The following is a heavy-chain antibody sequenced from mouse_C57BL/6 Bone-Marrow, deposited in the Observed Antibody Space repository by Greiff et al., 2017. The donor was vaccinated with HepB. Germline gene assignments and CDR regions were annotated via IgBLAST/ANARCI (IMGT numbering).Heavy chain of an antibody. CDR3: ARKGPTTVVAHYAMDY. CDR1: GYAFSSYW. D-gene: IGHD1-1*01. J-gene: IGHJ4*01. Sequence: VQLQQSGAEQVKPGASVKISCKASGYAFSSYWMNWVKQRPGKGLEWIGQIYPGDGDTNYNGKFKGKATLTADQSSSTAYMQLSSLTSEDSAVYFCARKGPTTVVAHYAMDYWGQGTSVTVSS. V-gene: IGHV1-80*01. CDR2: IYPGDGDT.